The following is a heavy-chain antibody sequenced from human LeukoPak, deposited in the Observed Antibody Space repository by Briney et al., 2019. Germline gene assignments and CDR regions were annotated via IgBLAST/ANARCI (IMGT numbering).Heavy chain of an antibody. D-gene: IGHD3-22*01. J-gene: IGHJ5*02. CDR1: GGSISSYY. V-gene: IGHV4-59*01. Sequence: SETLSLTRTVSGGSISSYYWSWIRQPPGKGLEWIGYIYYSGSTNYNPSLKSRVTISVDTSKNQFSLKLSSVTAADTAVYYCARESYYDSSGYYLNWFDPWGQGTLVTVSS. CDR3: ARESYYDSSGYYLNWFDP. CDR2: IYYSGST.